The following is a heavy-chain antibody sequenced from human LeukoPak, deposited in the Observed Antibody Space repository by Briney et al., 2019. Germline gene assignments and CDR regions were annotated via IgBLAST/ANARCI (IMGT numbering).Heavy chain of an antibody. CDR2: ISGSGGNT. Sequence: GGSLRLSCAASGFTFSTYAMSWARQAPGKGLEWVSSISGSGGNTYYADSVKGRFTISRDNSKNTLYLQMNSLRAEDTAGYYCAKGRNDYGDAALNYWGQGTLVTVSS. J-gene: IGHJ4*02. D-gene: IGHD4-17*01. CDR1: GFTFSTYA. CDR3: AKGRNDYGDAALNY. V-gene: IGHV3-23*01.